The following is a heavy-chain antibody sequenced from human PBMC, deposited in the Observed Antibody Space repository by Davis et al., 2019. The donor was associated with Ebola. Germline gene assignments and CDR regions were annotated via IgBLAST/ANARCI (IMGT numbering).Heavy chain of an antibody. CDR2: ISGSGGST. J-gene: IGHJ5*02. CDR1: GFTFSSYA. V-gene: IGHV3-23*01. CDR3: ARDLGPLYGDYDWFDP. Sequence: GESLKISCTASGFTFSSYAMSWVRQAPGKGLEWVSAISGSGGSTYYADSVKGRFTISRDNAKNSLYLQMNSLRAEDTAVYYCARDLGPLYGDYDWFDPWGQGTLVTVSS. D-gene: IGHD4-17*01.